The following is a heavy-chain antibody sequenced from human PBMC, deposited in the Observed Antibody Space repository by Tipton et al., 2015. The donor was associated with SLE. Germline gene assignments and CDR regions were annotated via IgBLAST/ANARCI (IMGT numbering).Heavy chain of an antibody. Sequence: GLVKPSETLSLTCIVPSDSIRRYYWSWIRQSPGKGLEWIGYMYYTGGTNYNPSLRSRVTISMDTSKSQFSLTLKSVTAADTAVYFCARGELIEGFDPWGQGTLVTVAA. CDR1: SDSIRRYY. V-gene: IGHV4-59*12. CDR3: ARGELIEGFDP. CDR2: MYYTGGT. J-gene: IGHJ5*02. D-gene: IGHD3-22*01.